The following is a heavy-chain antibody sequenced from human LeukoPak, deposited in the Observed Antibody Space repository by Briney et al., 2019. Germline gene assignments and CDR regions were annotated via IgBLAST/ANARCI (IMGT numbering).Heavy chain of an antibody. CDR2: IWYDGSNK. CDR3: AREGGIAVAAYFDY. J-gene: IGHJ4*02. D-gene: IGHD6-19*01. Sequence: PGGSLRLSCAASGFTFSSYGMHWVRQAPGKGLEWVAVIWYDGSNKYYADSVKGRFTISRDNPKNTLYLQMNSLRAEDTAVYYCAREGGIAVAAYFDYWGQGTLVTVSS. V-gene: IGHV3-33*01. CDR1: GFTFSSYG.